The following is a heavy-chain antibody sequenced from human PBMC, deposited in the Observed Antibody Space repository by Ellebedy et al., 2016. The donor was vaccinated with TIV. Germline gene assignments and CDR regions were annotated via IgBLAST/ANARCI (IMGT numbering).Heavy chain of an antibody. D-gene: IGHD1-26*01. CDR3: ARQGVGDTSFDI. Sequence: GESLKISCKSSEYSFTNYWIGWVRQMPGKGLEWMGIINPGDSDTRYSPSFQGQVTFAADKSISTAYLQWSSMKASDTAMFYCARQGVGDTSFDIWGQGTMVTVSS. V-gene: IGHV5-51*01. CDR2: INPGDSDT. J-gene: IGHJ3*02. CDR1: EYSFTNYW.